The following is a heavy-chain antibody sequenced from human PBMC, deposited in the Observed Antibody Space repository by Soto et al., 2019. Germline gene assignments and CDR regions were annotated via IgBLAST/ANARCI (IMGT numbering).Heavy chain of an antibody. CDR3: ARQVIVGATTVPYGMDV. Sequence: GESLKISCKGSGYSFTSYWISWVRQMPVKGLEWMGRIDPSDSYTNYSPSFQGHVTISADKSISTAYLQWSSLKASDTAMYYCARQVIVGATTVPYGMDVWGQGTTVTVSS. CDR2: IDPSDSYT. J-gene: IGHJ6*02. V-gene: IGHV5-10-1*01. CDR1: GYSFTSYW. D-gene: IGHD1-26*01.